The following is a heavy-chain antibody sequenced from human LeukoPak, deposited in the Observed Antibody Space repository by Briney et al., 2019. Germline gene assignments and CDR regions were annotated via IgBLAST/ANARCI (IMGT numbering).Heavy chain of an antibody. CDR1: GGSISSGGYY. V-gene: IGHV4-31*03. CDR2: IYYSGST. D-gene: IGHD2-2*02. Sequence: SQTLSLTCTVSGGSISSGGYYWSWIRQHPGKGLEWIGYIYYSGSTYYNPSLKSRVTISVDTSKNQFSLKLSSVTAADTAVYYCARLGGYCSSTSCYTGWFDPWGQGTLVTASS. J-gene: IGHJ5*02. CDR3: ARLGGYCSSTSCYTGWFDP.